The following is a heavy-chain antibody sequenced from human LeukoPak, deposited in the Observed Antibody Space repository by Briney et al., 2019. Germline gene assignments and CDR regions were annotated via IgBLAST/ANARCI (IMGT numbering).Heavy chain of an antibody. CDR2: INAGNGNT. V-gene: IGHV1-3*01. CDR1: GYTFTSYA. J-gene: IGHJ6*02. Sequence: GASVNVSCTASGYTFTSYAMHWVRQAPGQRLEWMGWINAGNGNTKYSQKFQGRVTITRDTSASTAYMELSSLRSEDTAVYYCASLSGLYSSSPQDYYYYGMDVWGQGTTVTVSS. CDR3: ASLSGLYSSSPQDYYYYGMDV. D-gene: IGHD6-6*01.